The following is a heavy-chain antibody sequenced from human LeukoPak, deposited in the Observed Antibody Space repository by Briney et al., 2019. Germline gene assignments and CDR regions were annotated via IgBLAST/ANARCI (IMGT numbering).Heavy chain of an antibody. Sequence: GGSLRLSCAASGFTFSNYAMTWVRQAPGKGLEWVSGISGSGGSTYYADSVKGRFAVSRDNSKNTLFLQMNSLRAEDTAVYYCAKAKGSGLKYYFDYWGQGTLVTVSS. CDR3: AKAKGSGLKYYFDY. J-gene: IGHJ4*02. CDR1: GFTFSNYA. V-gene: IGHV3-23*01. D-gene: IGHD6-19*01. CDR2: ISGSGGST.